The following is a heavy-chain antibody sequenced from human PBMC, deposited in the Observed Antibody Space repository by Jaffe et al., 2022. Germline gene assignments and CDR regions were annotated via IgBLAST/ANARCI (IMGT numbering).Heavy chain of an antibody. CDR3: ARDPAPYYDYIWGSYRYEYYFDY. J-gene: IGHJ4*02. CDR1: GFTFSSYS. Sequence: EVQLVESGGGLVKPGGSLRLSCAASGFTFSSYSMNWVRQAPGKGLEWVSSISSSSSYIYYADSVKGRFTISRDNAKNSLYLQMNSLRAEDTAVYYCARDPAPYYDYIWGSYRYEYYFDYWGQGTLVTVSS. CDR2: ISSSSSYI. V-gene: IGHV3-21*01. D-gene: IGHD3-16*02.